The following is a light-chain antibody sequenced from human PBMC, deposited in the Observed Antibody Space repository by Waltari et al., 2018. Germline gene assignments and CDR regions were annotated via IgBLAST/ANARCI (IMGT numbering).Light chain of an antibody. CDR1: QSLLHSSGDNS. J-gene: IGKJ4*01. CDR2: WGS. CDR3: MQGLQIPLT. V-gene: IGKV2-28*01. Sequence: DIVMTQSPLYLPVTPGEPASISCRSSQSLLHSSGDNSLEWYLQKQVQSPQLLIYWGSNRASGVPDRFSGSGSGTDFTLKISRVEAEDVGVYYCMQGLQIPLTFGGGTKVEIK.